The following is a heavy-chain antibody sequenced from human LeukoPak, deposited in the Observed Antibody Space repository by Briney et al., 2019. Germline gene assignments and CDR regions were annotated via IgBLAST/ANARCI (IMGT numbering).Heavy chain of an antibody. CDR3: ARGGVYSYAAYYMDV. V-gene: IGHV3-21*01. CDR1: GFTFSSYS. CDR2: ISSSSSYI. D-gene: IGHD5-18*01. J-gene: IGHJ6*03. Sequence: PGGSLRLSCAASGFTFSSYSMNWVRQAPGKGLEWVSSISSSSSYIYYADSVKGRFTISRDNAKNSLYLQMNSLRAEDTAVYYCARGGVYSYAAYYMDVWGKGTTVTVSS.